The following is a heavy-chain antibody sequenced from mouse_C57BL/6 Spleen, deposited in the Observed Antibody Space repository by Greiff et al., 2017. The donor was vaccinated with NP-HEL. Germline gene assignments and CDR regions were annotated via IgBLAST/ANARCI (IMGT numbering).Heavy chain of an antibody. CDR1: GYTFTSYW. Sequence: QVQLQQPGAELVKPGASVKLSCKASGYTFTSYWMHWVKQRPGQGLEWIGEIDPSDSYTNYNQKFKGKSTLTVDKSSRPAYMQLSSLTSEDSAVYDCAREGLRPFDYWGQGTTLTVSS. V-gene: IGHV1-69*01. CDR3: AREGLRPFDY. CDR2: IDPSDSYT. J-gene: IGHJ2*01. D-gene: IGHD2-4*01.